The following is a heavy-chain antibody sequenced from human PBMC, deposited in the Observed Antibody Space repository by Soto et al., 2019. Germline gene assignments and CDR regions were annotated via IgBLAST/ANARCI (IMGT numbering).Heavy chain of an antibody. D-gene: IGHD3-3*01. V-gene: IGHV3-23*01. J-gene: IGHJ3*02. CDR1: GFTFSSYA. Sequence: SGGSLRLSCAASGFTFSSYAMSWVRQAPGKGLEWVSAISGSGGSTYYADSVKGRFTISRDNSKNTLYLQMNSLRAEDTAVYYCAKGFSYYDVWSGYYSSLDVFDIWGQGTMVTVSS. CDR2: ISGSGGST. CDR3: AKGFSYYDVWSGYYSSLDVFDI.